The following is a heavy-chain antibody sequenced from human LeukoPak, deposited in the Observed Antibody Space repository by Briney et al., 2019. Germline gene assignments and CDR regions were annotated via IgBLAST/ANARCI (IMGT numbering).Heavy chain of an antibody. CDR2: IYYSGST. D-gene: IGHD3-16*01. J-gene: IGHJ6*02. V-gene: IGHV4-59*01. Sequence: SETLSLTCTVSGGSISSYYWSWIRQPPGKGLEWIGYIYYSGSTNYNPSLKSRVTISVDTSKNQFSLKLSSVTAADTAVYYCARDIGDYRGYYYYYYGMDVWGQRTTVTVSS. CDR1: GGSISSYY. CDR3: ARDIGDYRGYYYYYYGMDV.